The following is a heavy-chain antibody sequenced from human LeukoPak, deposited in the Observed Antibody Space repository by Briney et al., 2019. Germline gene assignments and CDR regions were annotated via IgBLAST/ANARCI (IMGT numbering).Heavy chain of an antibody. V-gene: IGHV3-74*01. CDR2: IKPDGSFT. D-gene: IGHD1-7*01. J-gene: IGHJ5*01. CDR1: GFNFRTYW. Sequence: GGSLRLSCAASGFNFRTYWMYWVRQVPGEGLEWVSRIKPDGSFTAHADSVKGRFTISRDNAKNTVFLQMNSLRAEDTAVYYCVNYNWHSLYDSWGQGALVTVSS. CDR3: VNYNWHSLYDS.